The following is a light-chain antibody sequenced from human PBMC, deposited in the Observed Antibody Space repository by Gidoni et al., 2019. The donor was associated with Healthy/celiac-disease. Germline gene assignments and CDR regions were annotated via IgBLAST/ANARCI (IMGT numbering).Light chain of an antibody. V-gene: IGKV1-39*01. CDR1: QNISSY. CDR3: QQSYSTVLT. Sequence: DIQMTQSPSSLSAAVGDRVTITCRASQNISSYFNWYLQKPGKAPQLLIYDASSLQSGVTSRFSGSGSGTDFTLTISSLQPEDFATYYCQQSYSTVLTFGGGTKVEIK. CDR2: DAS. J-gene: IGKJ4*01.